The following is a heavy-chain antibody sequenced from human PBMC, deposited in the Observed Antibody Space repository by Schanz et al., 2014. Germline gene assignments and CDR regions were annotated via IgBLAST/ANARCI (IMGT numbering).Heavy chain of an antibody. D-gene: IGHD3-9*01. CDR3: ATTPQVENDPLTGYLAFDS. CDR1: GDTFRSYT. V-gene: IGHV1-18*01. Sequence: QVQLVQSGAEVKKPGSSVKVSCKASGDTFRSYTINWVRHAPGQGLEWLGWITVYNGNTNYAQKLQGRVTMTTDTSTSTAYMELRSLRSDDTAMYYCATTPQVENDPLTGYLAFDSWGLGTLVTVSS. J-gene: IGHJ4*02. CDR2: ITVYNGNT.